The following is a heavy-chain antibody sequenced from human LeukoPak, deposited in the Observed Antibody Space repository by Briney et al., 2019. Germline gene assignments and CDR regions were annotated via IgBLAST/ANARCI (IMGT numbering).Heavy chain of an antibody. CDR1: GFTFSNYW. V-gene: IGHV3-74*01. J-gene: IGHJ4*02. Sequence: PGGSLRLSCAASGFTFSNYWMHWVRHAPGKGLVWVSRINSDGSGTTYADSVRGRFTISRDNAKNTLYLQVNSLRAEDTAVYYCARTEGTVAYDLWGQGTLVTVSS. D-gene: IGHD4-23*01. CDR3: ARTEGTVAYDL. CDR2: INSDGSGT.